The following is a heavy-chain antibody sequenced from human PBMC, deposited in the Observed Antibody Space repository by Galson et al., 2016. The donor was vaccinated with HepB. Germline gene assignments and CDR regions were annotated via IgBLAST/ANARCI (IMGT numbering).Heavy chain of an antibody. J-gene: IGHJ3*02. D-gene: IGHD2-2*01. CDR2: ISTSSWSI. CDR3: ARAVEDAFDI. V-gene: IGHV3-48*02. CDR1: GFTFRNYG. Sequence: SLRLSCAASGFTFRNYGMNWVRQAPGKGLEWVSYISTSSWSIYYADSVKGRFTIPRDNAKDSLYLQLNSLRDEDTAVYYCARAVEDAFDIWGQGTMVTVFS.